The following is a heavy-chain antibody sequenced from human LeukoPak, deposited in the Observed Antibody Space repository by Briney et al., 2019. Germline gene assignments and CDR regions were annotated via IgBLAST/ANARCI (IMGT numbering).Heavy chain of an antibody. CDR1: GFTFSSYS. J-gene: IGHJ5*02. CDR3: AKSSITMVDWDWFDP. CDR2: ISSSSSYI. D-gene: IGHD3-10*01. V-gene: IGHV3-21*01. Sequence: GGSLRLSCAASGFTFSSYSMNWVRQAPGKGLEWVSSISSSSSYIYYADSVKGRFTISRDTAKNTVYVQMNSVRPEDTAVYYCAKSSITMVDWDWFDPWGQGTLVTVSS.